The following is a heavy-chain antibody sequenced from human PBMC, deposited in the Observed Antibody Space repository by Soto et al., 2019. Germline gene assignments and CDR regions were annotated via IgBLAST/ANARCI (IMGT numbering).Heavy chain of an antibody. V-gene: IGHV3-53*01. CDR1: GFTVSSKY. CDR3: ATIAARPD. D-gene: IGHD6-6*01. CDR2: VYSGGST. Sequence: EVQLVESGGGLIHPGGSLRLSCAASGFTVSSKYMTWVRQAPGKGLEWVSVVYSGGSTYYADSVKGRFTISRDNSKNTLYLQMNSLRAEDTAVYYCATIAARPDWGQGTLVTVSS. J-gene: IGHJ4*02.